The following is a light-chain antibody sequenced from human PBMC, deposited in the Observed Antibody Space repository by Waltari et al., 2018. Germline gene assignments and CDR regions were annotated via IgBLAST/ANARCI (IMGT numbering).Light chain of an antibody. Sequence: EFVLTHSPGTLSLSRGERATLPCRPRETVGRYLAWYQQKPGQAPRLLIYGASSRATGIPDRFSGSGSGTDFSLTISRLEPEDFAVYYCQNHERLPAMFGQGTKVEIK. CDR2: GAS. CDR1: ETVGRY. CDR3: QNHERLPAM. J-gene: IGKJ1*01. V-gene: IGKV3-20*01.